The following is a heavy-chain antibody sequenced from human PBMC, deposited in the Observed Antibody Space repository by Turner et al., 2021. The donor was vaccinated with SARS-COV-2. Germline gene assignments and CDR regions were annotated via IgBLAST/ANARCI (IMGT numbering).Heavy chain of an antibody. V-gene: IGHV3-30-3*01. J-gene: IGHJ2*01. Sequence: QVQLVESGGGVVQPGRSLRLSCAASAFTFSSYVMHWVRQAPGKGLEWVAVISYDGSNKYYADSVKGRFTISRDNSKNTLYLQMNSLRAEDTAVHYCARDTGDFDLWGRGTLVTVSS. CDR1: AFTFSSYV. CDR2: ISYDGSNK. D-gene: IGHD3-10*01. CDR3: ARDTGDFDL.